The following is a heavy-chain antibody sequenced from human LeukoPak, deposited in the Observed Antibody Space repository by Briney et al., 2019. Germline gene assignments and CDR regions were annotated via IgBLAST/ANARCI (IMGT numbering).Heavy chain of an antibody. CDR1: GFTFSSYG. J-gene: IGHJ4*02. CDR2: ISGSGSGT. V-gene: IGHV3-21*01. D-gene: IGHD4-17*01. CDR3: ARDRASGTVTTPDY. Sequence: GGSLRLSCAASGFTFSSYGMSWVRQAPGKGLEWVSTISGSGSGTYYADSVKGRFTISRDNAKNSLYLQMNSLRAEDTAVYYCARDRASGTVTTPDYWGQGTLVTVSS.